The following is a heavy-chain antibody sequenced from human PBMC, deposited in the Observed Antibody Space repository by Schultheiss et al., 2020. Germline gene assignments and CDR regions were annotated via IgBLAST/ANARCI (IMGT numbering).Heavy chain of an antibody. CDR1: GFTFSSYA. CDR2: IYYSGST. J-gene: IGHJ6*02. D-gene: IGHD4/OR15-4a*01. Sequence: GSLRLSFAASGFTFSSYAMSWVRQPPGKGLEWIGSIYYSGSTYYNPSLKSLITISLDTSKNQFSLRLNSVTAADTAVYYCARGMGATPDVWGQGTKVTVSS. V-gene: IGHV4-38-2*01. CDR3: ARGMGATPDV.